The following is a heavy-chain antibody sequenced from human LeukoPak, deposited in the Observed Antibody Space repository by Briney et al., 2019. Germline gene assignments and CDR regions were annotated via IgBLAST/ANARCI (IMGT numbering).Heavy chain of an antibody. CDR1: GFTFGSYS. CDR3: ARDSILGSSTSADY. CDR2: ITSRSGTM. Sequence: GGSLRLSCAASGFTFGSYSMNWVRQAPGKGLEWVAYITSRSGTMFYADSVKGRFTISRDNAENSMYLQMNNLRVEDTAVYYCARDSILGSSTSADYWGQGTLVTVSS. D-gene: IGHD2-21*01. J-gene: IGHJ4*02. V-gene: IGHV3-48*01.